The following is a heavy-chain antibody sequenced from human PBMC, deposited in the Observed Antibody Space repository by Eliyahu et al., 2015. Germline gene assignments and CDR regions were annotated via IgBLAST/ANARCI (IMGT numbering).Heavy chain of an antibody. V-gene: IGHV4-4*02. Sequence: VKPSGTLSLTCAVSGGSISSSNWWSWVRQPPGKGLEWIGEIYHSGSTNYNPSLKSRVTISVDKSKNQFSLKLSSVTAADTAVYYCASSYKLGYCSGGSCFHEVWGQGTLVTVSS. CDR1: GGSISSSNW. J-gene: IGHJ4*02. CDR3: ASSYKLGYCSGGSCFHEV. D-gene: IGHD2-15*01. CDR2: IYHSGST.